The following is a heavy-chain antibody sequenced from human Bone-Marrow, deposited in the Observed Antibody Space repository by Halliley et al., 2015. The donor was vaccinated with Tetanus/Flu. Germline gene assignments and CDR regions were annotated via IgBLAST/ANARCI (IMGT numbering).Heavy chain of an antibody. V-gene: IGHV4-59*01. CDR3: ARQDGGNSWDAFDI. CDR2: IYYTGST. D-gene: IGHD2-21*02. J-gene: IGHJ3*02. CDR1: GGSISSYY. Sequence: TLSLTCTVSGGSISSYYWSWIRQPPGKGLEWIGYIYYTGSTNYNPSHKSRVTISVDTSKNQFSLKLTSVTAADTAVYYCARQDGGNSWDAFDIWGQGTMVTVSS.